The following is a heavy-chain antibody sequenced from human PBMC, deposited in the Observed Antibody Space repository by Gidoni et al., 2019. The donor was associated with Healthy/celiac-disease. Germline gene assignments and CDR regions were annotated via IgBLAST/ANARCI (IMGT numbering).Heavy chain of an antibody. CDR3: ARGGYCSGGSCSNYYYYYMDV. Sequence: QVQLQQWGAGLLKPSETLSLTCAVYGGSFSGYYWRWIRQPPGKGLEWIGEINHSGSTNYNPSLKIRVTISVDTSKSHFSLKLSSVTAADTAVYFCARGGYCSGGSCSNYYYYYMDVWGKGTTVTVSS. V-gene: IGHV4-34*01. J-gene: IGHJ6*03. D-gene: IGHD2-15*01. CDR1: GGSFSGYY. CDR2: INHSGST.